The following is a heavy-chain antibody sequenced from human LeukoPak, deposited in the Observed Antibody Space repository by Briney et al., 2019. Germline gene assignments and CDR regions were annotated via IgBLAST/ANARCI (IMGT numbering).Heavy chain of an antibody. CDR3: AKRGVVIRAVIIVGLDKEAYYFDY. CDR2: ISDRGGST. CDR1: GITLSHYG. D-gene: IGHD3-10*01. Sequence: GGSLRLSCAVSGITLSHYGMSWVRQAPGKGLEWVAGISDRGGSTKYADSVKGRFTISRDNAKNTLYLQMNSLRAEDTAVYFCAKRGVVIRAVIIVGLDKEAYYFDYWGQGALVTVSS. V-gene: IGHV3-23*01. J-gene: IGHJ4*02.